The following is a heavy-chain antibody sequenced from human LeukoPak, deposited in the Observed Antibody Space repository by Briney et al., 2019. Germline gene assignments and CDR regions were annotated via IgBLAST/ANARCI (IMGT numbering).Heavy chain of an antibody. CDR1: GGSLSGYY. J-gene: IGHJ6*03. CDR3: ARDWARGHYYYMDV. CDR2: IYVSGST. D-gene: IGHD3-10*01. V-gene: IGHV4-59*01. Sequence: SETLSLTCAGSGGSLSGYYRSCIRPPPGGGGGWGVYIYVSGSTNYNPSLKSRVNITVNASRNQISLNLRSVTAADTAVYYCARDWARGHYYYMDVWGKGTTVTVS.